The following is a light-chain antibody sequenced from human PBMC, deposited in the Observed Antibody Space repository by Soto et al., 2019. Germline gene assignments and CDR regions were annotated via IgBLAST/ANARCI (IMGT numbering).Light chain of an antibody. Sequence: EIVLTQSPATLSLSPGERATLSCRASQSVSSYLAWYQQKPGRAPRLLIYDASNRATGIPARFSGSGSGTDFTLTISSLEPEDFAVYCCQQRSNWQFTFGPGTKVDIK. CDR2: DAS. V-gene: IGKV3-11*01. J-gene: IGKJ3*01. CDR3: QQRSNWQFT. CDR1: QSVSSY.